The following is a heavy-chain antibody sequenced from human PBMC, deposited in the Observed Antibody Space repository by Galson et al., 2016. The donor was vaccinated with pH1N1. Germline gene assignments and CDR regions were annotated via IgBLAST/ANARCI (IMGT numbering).Heavy chain of an antibody. CDR1: GGTFNSNG. CDR3: AREDYYDVDLSDWYFDL. CDR2: IIPILGST. D-gene: IGHD3-22*01. V-gene: IGHV1-69*13. Sequence: SVKVSCKASGGTFNSNGISWLRQAPGRGLEWMGRIIPILGSTNYAQKFQGKITITADESTSTAYMELNSLRSEDTALYYCAREDYYDVDLSDWYFDLWGRGTLVTVSS. J-gene: IGHJ2*01.